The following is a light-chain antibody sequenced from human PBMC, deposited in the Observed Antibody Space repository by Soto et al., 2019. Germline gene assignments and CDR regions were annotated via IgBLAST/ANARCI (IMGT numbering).Light chain of an antibody. CDR3: VPWDDSLRGCV. J-gene: IGLJ7*01. Sequence: QSVLTQPPTASGTPGQRVIISCSGSTSNIGRNYVYWYQQVPGTAPKLLIYRNDQRPSGVPDRFSGSKSGTSASLAISGLRSEADADYFCVPWDDSLRGCVFGGGTHLTVL. V-gene: IGLV1-47*01. CDR2: RND. CDR1: TSNIGRNY.